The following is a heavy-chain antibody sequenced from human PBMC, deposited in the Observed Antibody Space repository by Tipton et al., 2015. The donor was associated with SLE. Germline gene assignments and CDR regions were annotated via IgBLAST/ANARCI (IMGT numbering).Heavy chain of an antibody. CDR1: GDSIGNYY. D-gene: IGHD3-3*01. CDR2: TYNTETT. Sequence: TLSLTCTVSGDSIGNYYWTWIRQPPGRGLEWIGYTYNTETTRYNPALKSRVTISVDTSRNQFSLKVTSVTAADTAVYYCARAHYNFWNWFDSWGQGTLVTVSS. CDR3: ARAHYNFWNWFDS. V-gene: IGHV4-59*01. J-gene: IGHJ5*01.